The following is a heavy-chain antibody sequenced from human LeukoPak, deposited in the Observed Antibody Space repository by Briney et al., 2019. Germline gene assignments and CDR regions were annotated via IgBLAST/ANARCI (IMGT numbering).Heavy chain of an antibody. Sequence: SVKVSCKASGYTFTSYYMHWVRQAPGQGLEWMGGIIPIFGTANYAQKFQGRVTITTDESTSTAYMELSSLRSEDTAVYYCASEWTSGSYGGYFDYWGQGTLVTVSS. CDR1: GYTFTSYY. CDR3: ASEWTSGSYGGYFDY. CDR2: IIPIFGTA. V-gene: IGHV1-69*05. J-gene: IGHJ4*02. D-gene: IGHD1-26*01.